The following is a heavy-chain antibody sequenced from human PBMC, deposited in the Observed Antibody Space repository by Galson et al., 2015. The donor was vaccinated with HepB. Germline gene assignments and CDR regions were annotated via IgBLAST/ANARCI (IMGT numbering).Heavy chain of an antibody. J-gene: IGHJ4*02. Sequence: SLRLSCAASGFTFSSYAMHWVRQAPGKGLEWVAVISYDGSNKYYADSVKGRFTISRDNSKNTLYLQMNSLRAEDTAVYYCARGGLEPKSDEVYDYWGQGTLVTVSS. CDR1: GFTFSSYA. V-gene: IGHV3-30-3*01. CDR2: ISYDGSNK. CDR3: ARGGLEPKSDEVYDY. D-gene: IGHD1-1*01.